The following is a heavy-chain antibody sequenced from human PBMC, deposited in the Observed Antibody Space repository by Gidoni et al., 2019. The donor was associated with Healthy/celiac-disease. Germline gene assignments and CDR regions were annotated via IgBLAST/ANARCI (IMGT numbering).Heavy chain of an antibody. V-gene: IGHV3-23*01. CDR2: ISGSGGST. D-gene: IGHD7-27*01. CDR3: ASPRPTGDRTNYYYYMDV. CDR1: GFTFSSYA. J-gene: IGHJ6*03. Sequence: EVPLLESGGGLVQPGGSLRLSCAASGFTFSSYAMSWVRQAPGKGLEWVSAISGSGGSTYYADSVKGRFTISRDNSKNTLYLQMNSLRAEDTAVYYCASPRPTGDRTNYYYYMDVWGKGTTVTVSS.